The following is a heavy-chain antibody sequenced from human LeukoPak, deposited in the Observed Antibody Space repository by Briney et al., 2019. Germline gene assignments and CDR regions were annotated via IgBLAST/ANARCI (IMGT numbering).Heavy chain of an antibody. V-gene: IGHV3-23*01. CDR3: ATVTWAGDRG. D-gene: IGHD2-21*02. J-gene: IGHJ4*02. CDR2: IHGHGGST. CDR1: GFTFSSYA. Sequence: GGSLRLSCAASGFTFSSYAMSWVRQAPRKGLEWVSVIHGHGGSTYYADSVKGRFTISRDNSKNTLYLQMNSLRDEDTAVYYCATVTWAGDRGWGQGTLVTVSS.